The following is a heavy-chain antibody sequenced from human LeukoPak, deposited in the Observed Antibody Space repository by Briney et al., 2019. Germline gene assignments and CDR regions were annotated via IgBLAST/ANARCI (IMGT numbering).Heavy chain of an antibody. CDR2: IIPILGIA. CDR1: GYSFVSYY. J-gene: IGHJ4*02. Sequence: SVKVSCKASGYSFVSYYLHWVRQAPGQGLEWMGRIIPILGIANYAQKFQGRVTITADKSTSTAYMELSSLRSEDTAVYYCARDHGDYWGQGTLVTVSS. CDR3: ARDHGDY. V-gene: IGHV1-69*04.